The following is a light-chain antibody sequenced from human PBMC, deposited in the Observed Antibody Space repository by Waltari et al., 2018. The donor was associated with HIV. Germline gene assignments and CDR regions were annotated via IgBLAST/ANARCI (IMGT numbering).Light chain of an antibody. Sequence: QSALTQPASVSGSPGQSITISCTGSSSDVGSYSYVSWYQQHPGKAPKPIIYAVNYRPSGVSNRFSGSKSGNTASLTISGLQAEDEADYYCNSYTSISTWVFGGGTKLTVL. CDR3: NSYTSISTWV. CDR1: SSDVGSYSY. V-gene: IGLV2-14*01. J-gene: IGLJ3*02. CDR2: AVN.